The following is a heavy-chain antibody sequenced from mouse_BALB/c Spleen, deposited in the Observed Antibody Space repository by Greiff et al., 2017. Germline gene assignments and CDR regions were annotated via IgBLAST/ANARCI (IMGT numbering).Heavy chain of an antibody. CDR1: GYAFTNYL. D-gene: IGHD1-1*01. CDR3: ARWIYDGSSYGDFDV. Sequence: VQLQQSGAELVRPGTSVKVSCKASGYAFTNYLIEWVKQRPGQGLEWSGVINPGSGGTNYNEKFKGKATLTADKSSSTAYMQRSSLASDGSAVYCCARWIYDGSSYGDFDVWGAGTTVTVSS. CDR2: INPGSGGT. V-gene: IGHV1-54*01. J-gene: IGHJ1*01.